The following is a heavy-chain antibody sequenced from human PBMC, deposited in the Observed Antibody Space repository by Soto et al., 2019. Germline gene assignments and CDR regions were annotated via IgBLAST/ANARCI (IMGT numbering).Heavy chain of an antibody. V-gene: IGHV5-10-1*01. D-gene: IGHD3-22*01. CDR2: IDPSDSQT. Sequence: GESLKISCKGSGYSFAGHWITWVRQKPGKGLEWMGRIDPSDSQTYYSPSFRGHVTISVTKSTTTVFLQWSSLRASDTAMYYCARQIYDSDTGPNFQYYFDSWGQGTPVTVSS. J-gene: IGHJ4*02. CDR3: ARQIYDSDTGPNFQYYFDS. CDR1: GYSFAGHW.